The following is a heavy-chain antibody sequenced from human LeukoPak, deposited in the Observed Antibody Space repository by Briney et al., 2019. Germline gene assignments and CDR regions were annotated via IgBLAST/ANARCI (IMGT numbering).Heavy chain of an antibody. J-gene: IGHJ1*01. V-gene: IGHV4-34*01. CDR3: GRGLRRGRNYYDTSPRGFQH. D-gene: IGHD3-22*01. CDR1: GGSFSGYY. CDR2: INHSGST. Sequence: PSETLSLTCAVYGGSFSGYYWSWIRQPPGKGLEWIGEINHSGSTNYNPSLKSRVTISVDTSKNQFSLKLSSVTAADTAVYYCGRGLRRGRNYYDTSPRGFQHWGQGTLVTVSS.